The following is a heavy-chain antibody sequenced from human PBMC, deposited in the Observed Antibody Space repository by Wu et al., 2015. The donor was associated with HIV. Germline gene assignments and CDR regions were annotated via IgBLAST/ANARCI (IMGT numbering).Heavy chain of an antibody. Sequence: QVQLVQSGAEVKKPGSSVKVSCKASGGTFSSYAISWVRQAPGQGLEWMGGIIPIFGTANYAQKFQGRVTITADESTSTAYMELSSLRSEDTAVYYCARVPKDSSSSFSGIIGYYYYYYMDVWGKGTTVTVSS. CDR1: GGTFSSYA. CDR3: ARVPKDSSSSFSGIIGYYYYYYMDV. V-gene: IGHV1-69*12. CDR2: IIPIFGTA. D-gene: IGHD6-6*01. J-gene: IGHJ6*03.